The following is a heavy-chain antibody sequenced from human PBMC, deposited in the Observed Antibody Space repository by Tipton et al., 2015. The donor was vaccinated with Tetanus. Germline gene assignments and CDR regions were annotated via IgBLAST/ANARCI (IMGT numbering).Heavy chain of an antibody. J-gene: IGHJ3*01. V-gene: IGHV3-33*01. CDR1: GFTFSSYG. CDR2: IWYGEPNI. D-gene: IGHD5-24*01. Sequence: SLRLSCAASGFTFSSYGMHWVRQTPGKGLEWVAVIWYGEPNIYYADSVKGRFTISRDNSKSTLFLQMNSLRAEDTAVYFCARRTNSGHVYNPLDLWGQGTMVTVSS. CDR3: ARRTNSGHVYNPLDL.